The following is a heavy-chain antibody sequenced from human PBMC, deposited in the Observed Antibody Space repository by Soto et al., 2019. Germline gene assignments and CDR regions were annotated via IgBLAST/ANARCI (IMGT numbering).Heavy chain of an antibody. V-gene: IGHV3-30*18. CDR2: LSHDGSYE. Sequence: GGSLRLSCEGSGFIFDTYAMHWVRQAPGKGLEWVAVLSHDGSYEFLVDSVKGRFTISRDNSRNTLYLQMNSLRTEDTAVYYCAKDMAFTISWLHFWGQGTLVTVSS. CDR1: GFIFDTYA. D-gene: IGHD2-2*01. CDR3: AKDMAFTISWLHF. J-gene: IGHJ4*02.